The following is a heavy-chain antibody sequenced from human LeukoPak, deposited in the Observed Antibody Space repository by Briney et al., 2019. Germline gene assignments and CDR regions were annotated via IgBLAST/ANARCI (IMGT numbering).Heavy chain of an antibody. Sequence: SETLSLTCTVSGGSISSGGYYWSWIRQHPGKGLEWIGYIYYSGSTYYNPSLKSRVTISVDTPKNQFSLKLSSVTAADTAVYYCARGRGSSSFFAPDKYYFDYWGQGTLVTVSS. V-gene: IGHV4-31*03. CDR2: IYYSGST. D-gene: IGHD6-6*01. CDR3: ARGRGSSSFFAPDKYYFDY. CDR1: GGSISSGGYY. J-gene: IGHJ4*02.